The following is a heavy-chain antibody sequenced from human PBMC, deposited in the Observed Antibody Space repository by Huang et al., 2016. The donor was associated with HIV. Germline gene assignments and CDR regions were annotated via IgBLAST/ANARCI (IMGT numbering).Heavy chain of an antibody. CDR2: INIKTGKP. CDR1: GYTFTNYP. J-gene: IGHJ6*03. D-gene: IGHD3-16*02. Sequence: QVQLVQSGSQLKKPGASVKVSCKASGYTFTNYPMTWVRQDPGQGLEWMGWINIKTGKPTYAQGFTGGFVFALDTSVRTAYLEIRSLKAEDTAVYYCARVAMITFGGAIAEEPMDVWGKGTTVTVSS. CDR3: ARVAMITFGGAIAEEPMDV. V-gene: IGHV7-4-1*02.